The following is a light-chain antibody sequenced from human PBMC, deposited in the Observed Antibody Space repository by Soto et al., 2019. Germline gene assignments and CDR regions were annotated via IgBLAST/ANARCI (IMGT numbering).Light chain of an antibody. CDR2: DAS. J-gene: IGKJ3*01. CDR1: QSISGW. CDR3: QQYETFSGT. V-gene: IGKV1-5*01. Sequence: DIQMTQSPSTLSASVGHRVTITCRASQSISGWLAWYQQKPGEAPKLLIYDASALPRGGPSRFRGSGSGTKFTLTIASLQPDDFATYSCQQYETFSGTFGPGTKVDIK.